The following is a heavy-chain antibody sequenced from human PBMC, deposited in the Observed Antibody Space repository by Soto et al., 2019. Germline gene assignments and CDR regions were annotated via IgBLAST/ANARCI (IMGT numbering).Heavy chain of an antibody. Sequence: VNLYRKGAGYGMSVAVVRWWRQDRGQRLEWIGWIVVGSGNTNYAQKFQERVTITRDMSTSTAYMELSSLRSEDTAVYYCAAGHLYCSGGSCYSDYYYGMDVWVQGTTVTVS. J-gene: IGHJ6*02. CDR3: AAGHLYCSGGSCYSDYYYGMDV. CDR1: GYGMSVAV. D-gene: IGHD2-15*01. V-gene: IGHV1-58*01. CDR2: IVVGSGNT.